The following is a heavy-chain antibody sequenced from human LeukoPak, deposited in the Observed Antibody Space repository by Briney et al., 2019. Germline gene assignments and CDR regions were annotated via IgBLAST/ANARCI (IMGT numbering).Heavy chain of an antibody. CDR1: GFTFSSYA. CDR3: AREAGATNYFDY. J-gene: IGHJ4*02. V-gene: IGHV3-64*01. Sequence: GGTLRLSCAASGFTFSSYAMNWVRQAPGKGLEYVSAISNNGGNTYYANSVKGRFTISRDNSKNTLYLQLGSLRAEDMGVYYCAREAGATNYFDYWGQGTLVTVSS. D-gene: IGHD1-26*01. CDR2: ISNNGGNT.